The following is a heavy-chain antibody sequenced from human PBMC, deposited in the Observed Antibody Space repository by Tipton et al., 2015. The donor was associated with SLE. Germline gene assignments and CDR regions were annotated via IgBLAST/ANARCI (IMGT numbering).Heavy chain of an antibody. CDR2: VKKDGGEE. V-gene: IGHV3-7*03. CDR1: GFTFSHYW. D-gene: IGHD2-2*01. Sequence: SLRLSCVASGFTFSHYWMNWVRQAPGKGLEWVATVKKDGGEEFYVDSVKGRFTISKDNAKNSLYLQMNSLRHEDTAVYFCAKDWCRVTAAAAFWGQGTLVAVSS. CDR3: AKDWCRVTAAAAF. J-gene: IGHJ4*02.